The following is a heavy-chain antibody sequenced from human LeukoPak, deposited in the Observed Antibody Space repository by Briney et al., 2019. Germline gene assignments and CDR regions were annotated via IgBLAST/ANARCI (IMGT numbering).Heavy chain of an antibody. Sequence: ASVKVSCKASGYTFTGYYIHWVRQAPGQGLEWMGWINTNGGGTNYAQNFQGRVTMTRDKSISTAYMELSRLRSDDTAIYYCARENNSGWYRKAAFDYWGQGTLVTVTS. J-gene: IGHJ4*02. D-gene: IGHD6-19*01. CDR3: ARENNSGWYRKAAFDY. V-gene: IGHV1-2*02. CDR1: GYTFTGYY. CDR2: INTNGGGT.